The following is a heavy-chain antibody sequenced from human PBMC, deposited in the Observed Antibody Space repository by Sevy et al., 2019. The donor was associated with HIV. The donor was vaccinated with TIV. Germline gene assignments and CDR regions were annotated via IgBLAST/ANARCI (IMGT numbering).Heavy chain of an antibody. CDR1: GFTFSSYA. Sequence: GGSLRLSCAASGFTFSSYAMSWVRQAPGKGLEWVSGISGSGGRTYYADSVKGRFTISRDNSKNTLYLQMKSLRAKDTAVYYCANLGTSYYESSSYYYQAPFDYWGQGTLVTVSS. D-gene: IGHD3-22*01. CDR3: ANLGTSYYESSSYYYQAPFDY. V-gene: IGHV3-23*01. J-gene: IGHJ4*02. CDR2: ISGSGGRT.